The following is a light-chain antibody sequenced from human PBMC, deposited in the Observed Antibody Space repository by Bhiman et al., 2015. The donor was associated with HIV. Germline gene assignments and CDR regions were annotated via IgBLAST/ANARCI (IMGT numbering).Light chain of an antibody. CDR3: ISYTTTFKWV. V-gene: IGLV2-14*03. CDR2: DVD. J-gene: IGLJ3*02. CDR1: SSDVGAYY. Sequence: QSALSQPASVSGSPGSSISISCSGTSSDVGAYYVSWYKHRPGRVPEMLLYDVDKRPSGVSPRFAGSKSGNSASLVISGLQPEDEADYYCISYTTTFKWVVGGGTKVTVL.